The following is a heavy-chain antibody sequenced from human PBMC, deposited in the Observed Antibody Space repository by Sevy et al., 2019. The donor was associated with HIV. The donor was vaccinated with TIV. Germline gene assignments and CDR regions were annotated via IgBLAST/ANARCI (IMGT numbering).Heavy chain of an antibody. Sequence: GGSLRLSCAASGFTFSSYAMHWVRQAPGKGLEWVAVISYDGSNKYYADSVKGRFTISRDNSKNTLNLQMNSLRAEDTAVYYCARLPGGGYDSHAFDIWGQGTMVTVSS. CDR1: GFTFSSYA. J-gene: IGHJ3*02. V-gene: IGHV3-30-3*01. CDR3: ARLPGGGYDSHAFDI. CDR2: ISYDGSNK. D-gene: IGHD5-12*01.